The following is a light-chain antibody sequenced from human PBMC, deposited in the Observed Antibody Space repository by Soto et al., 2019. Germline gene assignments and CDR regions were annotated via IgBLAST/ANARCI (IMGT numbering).Light chain of an antibody. CDR2: AND. J-gene: IGLJ2*01. V-gene: IGLV1-44*01. CDR3: AVWDDNLRGL. Sequence: QSALTQPPSVSGTPGQRVTISCSGSRSNIGGNAVTWYQQVPGTAPTLLIYANDQRPSGISDRFSGSKSSTSASLAISGLQSEDEAEYYCAVWDDNLRGLFGGGTKLTVL. CDR1: RSNIGGNA.